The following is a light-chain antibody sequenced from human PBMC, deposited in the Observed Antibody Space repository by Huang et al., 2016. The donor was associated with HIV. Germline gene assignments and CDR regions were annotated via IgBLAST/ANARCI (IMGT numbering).Light chain of an antibody. V-gene: IGKV3-15*01. CDR1: QSVSSN. CDR3: QQYNNWPPEET. CDR2: GAS. Sequence: EIVMTQSPATLSVSPGERATLSCRASQSVSSNLAWYQQKPGQAPRRLIYGASTRAKGIPARFSGSGSGTEFTLTISSLQSADFAVYYCQQYNNWPPEETFGPGTRVDMK. J-gene: IGKJ3*01.